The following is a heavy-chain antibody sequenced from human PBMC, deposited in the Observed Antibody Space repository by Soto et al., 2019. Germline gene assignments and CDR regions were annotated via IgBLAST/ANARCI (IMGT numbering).Heavy chain of an antibody. CDR2: TRNKANSYTT. D-gene: IGHD1-1*01. V-gene: IGHV3-72*01. J-gene: IGHJ4*02. CDR3: TRRTLQPAGGIDY. Sequence: EVQLVESGGGLVQPGGSLRLSCAASGFTFSAHYMDWVRQAPGKGLEWVGRTRNKANSYTTEYAASVKGRFTISRDDSKNSLFLQMNSLKTEDTAVYYCTRRTLQPAGGIDYWGQGTLVTVSS. CDR1: GFTFSAHY.